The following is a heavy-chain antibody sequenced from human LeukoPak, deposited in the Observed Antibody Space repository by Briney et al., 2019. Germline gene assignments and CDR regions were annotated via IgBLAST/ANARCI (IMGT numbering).Heavy chain of an antibody. D-gene: IGHD3-22*01. CDR2: IYYSGRT. Sequence: PSETLSLTCTVSGGSVSSGLYYWSWIRQPPGKGLEWVGYIYYSGRTNYNPSLKSRVTKSVDTSKNQFSLKLSSVTAADTAVYYCARSLTYYYDSSGPTDWGQGTLVTVSS. J-gene: IGHJ4*02. V-gene: IGHV4-61*01. CDR1: GGSVSSGLYY. CDR3: ARSLTYYYDSSGPTD.